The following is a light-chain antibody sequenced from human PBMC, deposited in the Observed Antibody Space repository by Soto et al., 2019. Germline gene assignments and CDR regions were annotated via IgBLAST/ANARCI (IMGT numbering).Light chain of an antibody. Sequence: QSALTQPASVSGSPGQAITISCTGTSSDVGGYNYVSWYQQHPGKAPKLVISQVSNRPSGVSNRFSGSKSGNTASLTISGLQAEDEAAYYCTSYTSSTTWVFGGGTQLTVL. CDR2: QVS. CDR3: TSYTSSTTWV. J-gene: IGLJ3*02. CDR1: SSDVGGYNY. V-gene: IGLV2-14*01.